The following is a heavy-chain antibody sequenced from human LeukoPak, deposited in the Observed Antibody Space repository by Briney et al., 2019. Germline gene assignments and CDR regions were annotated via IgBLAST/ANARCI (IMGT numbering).Heavy chain of an antibody. CDR3: ARLGSTFDI. V-gene: IGHV4-59*08. J-gene: IGHJ3*02. CDR2: VHYRGST. CDR1: GGTISDYY. D-gene: IGHD2-2*01. Sequence: PSETLSLTCTVSGGTISDYYWSWLRQPPGKGLEWIGYVHYRGSTSYNPSLKSRLTISVDTSKNQLSLRLNSVTAADTAVYYCARLGSTFDIWGQGTMVTVSS.